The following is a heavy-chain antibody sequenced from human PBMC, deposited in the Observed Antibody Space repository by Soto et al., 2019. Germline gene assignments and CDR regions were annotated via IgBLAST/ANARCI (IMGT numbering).Heavy chain of an antibody. CDR3: TTDSHFSARLVRFDL. J-gene: IGHJ4*01. CDR1: GFTCSTAW. CDR2: IKSKIDGGTT. Sequence: EVRLVESGGDLVEPGGSLRLSCAASGFTCSTAWINWVRQAPGKGLEWVGRIKSKIDGGTTDFAAFVQGRFAISRDDSQDTMFLQMNSLKSEDTAVYYSTTDSHFSARLVRFDLWGRGTLVTVSS. V-gene: IGHV3-15*07. D-gene: IGHD3-3*02.